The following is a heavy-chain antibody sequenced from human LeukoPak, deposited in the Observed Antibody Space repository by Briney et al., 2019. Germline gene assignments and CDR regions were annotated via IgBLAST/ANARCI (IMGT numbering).Heavy chain of an antibody. CDR1: GFPFSDAW. Sequence: PGGSLRLSCAASGFPFSDAWMSWVRQAPGKGLEWVGRIESKTDGGTTEYAAPVKGRFTISRDDSKNTLYLQMNSLKTEDTAVYYCTRDEGDDYFDNWGQGTLVTVSS. V-gene: IGHV3-15*04. J-gene: IGHJ4*02. CDR3: TRDEGDDYFDN. D-gene: IGHD3-16*01. CDR2: IESKTDGGTT.